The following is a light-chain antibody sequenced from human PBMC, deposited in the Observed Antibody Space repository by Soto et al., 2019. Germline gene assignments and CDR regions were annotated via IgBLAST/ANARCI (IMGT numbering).Light chain of an antibody. V-gene: IGKV3-15*01. CDR1: QTVASN. Sequence: EIVMTQSPATLSVSPGERATLSCRASQTVASNLAWYQQKPGQAPRLLIHGASTRATGVPARFSGSGSGTEFDLTLSSLRSEDFAVYYYQQYHNWPPQYTFGQGTKLQIK. J-gene: IGKJ2*01. CDR3: QQYHNWPPQYT. CDR2: GAS.